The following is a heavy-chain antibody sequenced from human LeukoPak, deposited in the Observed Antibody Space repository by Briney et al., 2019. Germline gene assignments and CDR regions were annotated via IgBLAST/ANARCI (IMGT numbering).Heavy chain of an antibody. CDR3: TTEVGATPFDY. J-gene: IGHJ4*02. Sequence: NPGGSLRLSCAASGFTFGNAWMSWVRQAPGKGLEWVGRIKSKTDGGTTDYAAPVKGRFTISRDDSKNTLYLQMNSLKTEDTAVYYCTTEVGATPFDYWGQGTLVTVSS. CDR1: GFTFGNAW. D-gene: IGHD1-26*01. V-gene: IGHV3-15*01. CDR2: IKSKTDGGTT.